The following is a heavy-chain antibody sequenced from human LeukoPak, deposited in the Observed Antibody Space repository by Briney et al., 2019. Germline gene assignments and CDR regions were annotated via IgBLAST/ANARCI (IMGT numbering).Heavy chain of an antibody. D-gene: IGHD3-10*01. CDR1: GYSISSGYY. V-gene: IGHV4-38-2*01. Sequence: SSETLSLTCAVSGYSISSGYYWGWIRQPPGKGLEWIGSIYHSGSTYYNPSLKSRVTISVGTSKNQFSLKLSSVTAADTAVYYCARHGGSGSYYNWFDPWGQGTLVTVSS. J-gene: IGHJ5*02. CDR3: ARHGGSGSYYNWFDP. CDR2: IYHSGST.